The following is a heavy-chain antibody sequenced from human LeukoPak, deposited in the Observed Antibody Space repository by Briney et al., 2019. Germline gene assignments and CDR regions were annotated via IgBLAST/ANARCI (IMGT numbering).Heavy chain of an antibody. CDR1: GGSISSYY. D-gene: IGHD3-16*02. J-gene: IGHJ6*03. CDR3: ARVTLSDLYYYYYMDV. CDR2: VYYSGST. Sequence: SETLSLTCTVSGGSISSYYWSWIRQPPGKGLEWIGYVYYSGSTNYNPSLKSRVTISLDTSKNQFSLKLGSVTAADTAMYYCARVTLSDLYYYYYMDVWGKGTTVTVSS. V-gene: IGHV4-59*01.